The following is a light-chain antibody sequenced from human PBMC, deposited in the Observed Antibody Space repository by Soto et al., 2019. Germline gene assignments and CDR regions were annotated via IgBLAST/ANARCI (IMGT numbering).Light chain of an antibody. CDR2: DVS. Sequence: QSALTQPASVSGSPGQSITISCTGTSSDVGGYNYVSWYQQHPGKAPKVMISDVSNRPSGVSNRFSGSKSGNTASLTISGLQAEDEADYYCSSYTSSNTPVFGGGTKLTVL. CDR3: SSYTSSNTPV. J-gene: IGLJ2*01. CDR1: SSDVGGYNY. V-gene: IGLV2-14*01.